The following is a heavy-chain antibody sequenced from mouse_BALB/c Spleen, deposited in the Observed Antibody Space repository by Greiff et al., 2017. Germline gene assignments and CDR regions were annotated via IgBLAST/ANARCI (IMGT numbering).Heavy chain of an antibody. CDR1: GYTFTSYV. V-gene: IGHV1-14*01. J-gene: IGHJ3*01. Sequence: VQLQQSGPELVKPGASVKMSCKASGYTFTSYVMHWVKKKPGQGLEWIGYINPYNDGTKYNEKFNGKATLTSDKSSSTAYMELSSLTSEDSAVYYCARGGKGAWFAYWGQGTLVTVSA. CDR3: ARGGKGAWFAY. CDR2: INPYNDGT.